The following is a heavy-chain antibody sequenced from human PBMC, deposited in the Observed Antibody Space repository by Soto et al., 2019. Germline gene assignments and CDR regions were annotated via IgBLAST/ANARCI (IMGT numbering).Heavy chain of an antibody. CDR2: INPNSGGT. V-gene: IGHV1-2*02. CDR1: GYTFTGYY. J-gene: IGHJ6*02. D-gene: IGHD3-10*01. Sequence: GASVKVSCKASGYTFTGYYMHWVRQAPGQGLEWMGWINPNSGGTNYAQKFQGRVTMTRDTSISTAYMELSRLRSDDTAVYYCARGGNVPQLLWFGEFVGMDVWGPGPTVTVFS. CDR3: ARGGNVPQLLWFGEFVGMDV.